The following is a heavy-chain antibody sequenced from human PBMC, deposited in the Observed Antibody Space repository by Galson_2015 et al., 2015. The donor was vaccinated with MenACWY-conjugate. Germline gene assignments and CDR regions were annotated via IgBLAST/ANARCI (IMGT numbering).Heavy chain of an antibody. V-gene: IGHV3-30*04. CDR2: ISYDGSKK. CDR1: GFTFSSYA. Sequence: SLRLSCAASGFTFSSYAMHWVRQAPGKGLEWVTVISYDGSKKYYADSVKGRFTISRDNFKNTLYLQMNSLRAEDTAVYYCARDKVWGYGGYPGGYFDFWGRGTLLTVSS. CDR3: ARDKVWGYGGYPGGYFDF. D-gene: IGHD5-12*01. J-gene: IGHJ2*01.